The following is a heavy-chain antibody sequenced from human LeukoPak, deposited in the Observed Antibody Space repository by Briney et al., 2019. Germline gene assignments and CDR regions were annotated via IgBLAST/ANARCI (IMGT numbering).Heavy chain of an antibody. V-gene: IGHV3-66*01. D-gene: IGHD2-2*01. Sequence: PGGSLRLSCAASGFTVSSKYMSWVRQAPGKGLEWVSIFYSGGDSTNYADSVKGRFTISKDNSKNTLYLQMNSLRADDTAVYYCATGVVPPRGTSAYWGQGTLVTVSS. CDR3: ATGVVPPRGTSAY. CDR1: GFTVSSKY. CDR2: FYSGGDST. J-gene: IGHJ4*02.